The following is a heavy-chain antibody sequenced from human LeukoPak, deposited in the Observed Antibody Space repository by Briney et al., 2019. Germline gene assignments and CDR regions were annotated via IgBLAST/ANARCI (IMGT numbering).Heavy chain of an antibody. D-gene: IGHD6-6*01. CDR2: IRYDGSNK. J-gene: IGHJ4*02. CDR1: GFTFSSYG. V-gene: IGHV3-30*02. Sequence: TGGSLRLSCAASGFTFSSYGMHWVRQAPGKGREGVAFIRYDGSNKYYADSAKGRFTISRDNSKNTLYLQMNSLRAEDTAVYYCAKDLRYSSPYYFDYWGQGTLVTVSS. CDR3: AKDLRYSSPYYFDY.